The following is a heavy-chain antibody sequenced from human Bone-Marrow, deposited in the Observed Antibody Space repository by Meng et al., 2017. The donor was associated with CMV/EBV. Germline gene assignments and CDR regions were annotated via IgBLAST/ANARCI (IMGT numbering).Heavy chain of an antibody. D-gene: IGHD2-2*01. CDR3: AREAVYCSSTSCYQDGMDV. V-gene: IGHV3-9*01. CDR2: ISWNSGSI. J-gene: IGHJ6*02. CDR1: GFTFDDYA. Sequence: GGSLRLSCAASGFTFDDYAMHWVRQAPGKGLEWVSGISWNSGSIGYADSVKGRFTISRDNAKNSLYLQMNSLRAEDTAVYYCAREAVYCSSTSCYQDGMDVWGQGTTVPVSS.